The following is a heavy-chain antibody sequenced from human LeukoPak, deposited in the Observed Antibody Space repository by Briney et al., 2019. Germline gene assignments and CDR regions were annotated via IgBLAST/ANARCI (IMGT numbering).Heavy chain of an antibody. D-gene: IGHD5-24*01. CDR3: ARGGQRWLPRLMDV. CDR1: GGSFSGYY. CDR2: INHSGST. Sequence: SETLSLTCAVYGGSFSGYYWSWIRQPPGKGLEWIGEINHSGSTNYNPSLKSRVTISVDTSKNRFSLKLSSVTAADTAVYHCARGGQRWLPRLMDVWGKGTTVTVSS. V-gene: IGHV4-34*01. J-gene: IGHJ6*04.